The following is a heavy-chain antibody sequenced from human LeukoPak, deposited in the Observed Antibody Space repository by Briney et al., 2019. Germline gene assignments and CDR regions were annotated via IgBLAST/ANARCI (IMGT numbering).Heavy chain of an antibody. V-gene: IGHV3-11*03. D-gene: IGHD6-19*01. J-gene: IGHJ4*02. CDR2: ISRSSSYT. Sequence: PGGSLRLSCAASGFTFSDYYMNWIRQAPGKGLEWISIISRSSSYTNYADSVKGRFSISRDNAKNSLYLQMNSLGAEDTAVYYCAGGIAVAGTGFFDYWGQGTLVTVSS. CDR3: AGGIAVAGTGFFDY. CDR1: GFTFSDYY.